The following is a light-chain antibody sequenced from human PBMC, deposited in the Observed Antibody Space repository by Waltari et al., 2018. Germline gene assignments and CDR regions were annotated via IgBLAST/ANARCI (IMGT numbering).Light chain of an antibody. CDR2: AAS. J-gene: IGKJ2*01. V-gene: IGKV1-39*01. CDR3: QQSYSSLYT. Sequence: DIQMTQSPSSLSASVGERVTITCRASQSVSHYLNWYQQKPGKAPKLLIYAASSLQSGVPSRFRGSGSGTDFTLTISSLQPEDFATYYCQQSYSSLYTFGQGTKLDI. CDR1: QSVSHY.